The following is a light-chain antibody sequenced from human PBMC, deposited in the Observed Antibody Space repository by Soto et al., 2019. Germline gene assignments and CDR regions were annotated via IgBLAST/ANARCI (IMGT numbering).Light chain of an antibody. Sequence: IVLTQSPGTLSLSPGERVTLSCRASQSVSSNLAWYQQKPGQAPRLLIYGASTRATGIPARFSGSGSGTEFTLTISSLQSEDFAVYYCQQYNNWPRTFGQGTKVEIK. CDR2: GAS. CDR1: QSVSSN. V-gene: IGKV3-15*01. J-gene: IGKJ1*01. CDR3: QQYNNWPRT.